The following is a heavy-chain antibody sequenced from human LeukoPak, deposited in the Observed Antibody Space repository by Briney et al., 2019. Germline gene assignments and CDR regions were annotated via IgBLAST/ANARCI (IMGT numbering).Heavy chain of an antibody. D-gene: IGHD6-6*01. CDR1: GFTFSSYG. V-gene: IGHV3-30*02. J-gene: IGHJ4*02. CDR3: AKDPPVIAARPYYFDY. Sequence: GSLRLSCAASGFTFSSYGLHWVRQAPGKGLEWVAFIRYDGSNKYYADSVKGRFTISRDNSKNTLYLQMNSLRAEDTAVYYCAKDPPVIAARPYYFDYWGQGTLVTVSS. CDR2: IRYDGSNK.